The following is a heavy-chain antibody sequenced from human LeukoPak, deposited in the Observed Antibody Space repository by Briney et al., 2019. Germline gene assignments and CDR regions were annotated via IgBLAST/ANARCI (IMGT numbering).Heavy chain of an antibody. J-gene: IGHJ4*02. D-gene: IGHD6-19*01. V-gene: IGHV3-23*01. Sequence: GGSLRLSCAASGFTFSVFTMSWVRQAPGKGLEWISTINSNGDSTYYADSVKGRFTISRDNSENTVFLQMNSLRAEDTAVYYCAKDGLCPDVCPTKIAVAGYCDYWGQGILVTVSS. CDR3: AKDGLCPDVCPTKIAVAGYCDY. CDR1: GFTFSVFT. CDR2: INSNGDST.